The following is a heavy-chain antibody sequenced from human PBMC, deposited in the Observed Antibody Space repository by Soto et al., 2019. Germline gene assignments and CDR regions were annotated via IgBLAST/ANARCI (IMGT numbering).Heavy chain of an antibody. V-gene: IGHV3-23*01. D-gene: IGHD5-18*01. CDR3: AKEQGHSQADTSSIFNY. Sequence: PGGSLRLSCAASGFTFSNYPMTWVRQAPGKGLEWVSSISGSGGSTYYADSVKGRFTISRDKSKNTLYLQMNSLRAEDTAVYYCAKEQGHSQADTSSIFNYWGQGTLVRVCS. CDR2: ISGSGGST. J-gene: IGHJ4*02. CDR1: GFTFSNYP.